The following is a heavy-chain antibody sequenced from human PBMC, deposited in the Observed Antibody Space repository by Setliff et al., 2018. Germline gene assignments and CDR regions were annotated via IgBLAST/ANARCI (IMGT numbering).Heavy chain of an antibody. CDR2: INPGGGSA. D-gene: IGHD6-13*01. CDR1: GYSLTRYY. Sequence: GASVKVSCKASGYSLTRYYMHWVRQAPGQGLEWMGIINPGGGSASYAEKFQGRVTMTRDTSTSTFYMEVNILRSDDTAVYYCARGGMAAANRKGVFEYWGQRTLVTVSS. J-gene: IGHJ4*02. V-gene: IGHV1-46*01. CDR3: ARGGMAAANRKGVFEY.